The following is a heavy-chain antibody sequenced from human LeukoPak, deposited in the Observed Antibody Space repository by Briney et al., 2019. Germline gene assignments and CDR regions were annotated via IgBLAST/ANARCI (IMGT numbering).Heavy chain of an antibody. CDR3: ASPPPSGY. CDR2: ISSSSTYI. CDR1: GFTFSSYS. V-gene: IGHV3-21*01. D-gene: IGHD3-22*01. J-gene: IGHJ4*02. Sequence: GGSLRLSCAASGFTFSSYSVNWVRQAPGKGLEWVSSISSSSTYIYYADSVKGRFTISRDNAKNSLYLQMNSLRADDTAVYYCASPPPSGYWSQGTLVIVSS.